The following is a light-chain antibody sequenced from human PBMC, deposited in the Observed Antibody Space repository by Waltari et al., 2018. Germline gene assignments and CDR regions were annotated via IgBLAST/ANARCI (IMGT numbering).Light chain of an antibody. V-gene: IGLV2-11*01. CDR3: SSFAGSHSVL. CDR2: EVS. Sequence: QAALTQPPSMSGSPGQSVTNSCTGTSSDIGGSNRVAWYQLHPSKAPKLMIYEVSKRPSGVADRFSGSKSGNTASLTISGLQAEDESDYFCSSFAGSHSVLFGGGTRLTVL. CDR1: SSDIGGSNR. J-gene: IGLJ2*01.